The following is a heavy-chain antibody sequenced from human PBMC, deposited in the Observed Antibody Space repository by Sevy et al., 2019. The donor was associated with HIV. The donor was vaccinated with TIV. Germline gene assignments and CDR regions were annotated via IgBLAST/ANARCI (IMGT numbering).Heavy chain of an antibody. CDR3: AREEYVRYYDSSGYSPFDY. D-gene: IGHD3-22*01. Sequence: SETLSLTCTVSGGSISSYYWSWIRQPAGKGLEWIGRIYTSGSTNYNPSLKSRVTMSVDMSKNQFSLKLSSVTAADTAVYYCAREEYVRYYDSSGYSPFDYWGQGTLVTVSS. V-gene: IGHV4-4*07. CDR1: GGSISSYY. CDR2: IYTSGST. J-gene: IGHJ4*02.